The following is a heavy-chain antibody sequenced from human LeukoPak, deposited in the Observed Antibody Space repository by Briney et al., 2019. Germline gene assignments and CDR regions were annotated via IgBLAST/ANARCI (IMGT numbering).Heavy chain of an antibody. CDR1: GGSISSYY. Sequence: SETLSLTCTVSGGSISSYYWSWIRQPPGKGLEWIGYIYYSGSTNYNPSLTSRATLSVDTSKNQFSLKLSSVTAADTAVYYGARSPAQLLWFGEDWFDPWGQGTLVTVSS. J-gene: IGHJ5*02. CDR3: ARSPAQLLWFGEDWFDP. D-gene: IGHD3-10*01. V-gene: IGHV4-59*01. CDR2: IYYSGST.